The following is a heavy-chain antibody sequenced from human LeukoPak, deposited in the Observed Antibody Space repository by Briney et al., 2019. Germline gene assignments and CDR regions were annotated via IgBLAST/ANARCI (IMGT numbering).Heavy chain of an antibody. Sequence: GGSQRLSCAASGFTFSSYAMSWVRQAPGKGLEWVSVISGSGGNTYYADSVKGRFTISRDNSKNTLYLQMNSLRAEDTAVYYCAKGDYDILTGYNYYYGMDVWGQGTTVTVSS. V-gene: IGHV3-23*01. J-gene: IGHJ6*02. CDR1: GFTFSSYA. CDR3: AKGDYDILTGYNYYYGMDV. D-gene: IGHD3-9*01. CDR2: ISGSGGNT.